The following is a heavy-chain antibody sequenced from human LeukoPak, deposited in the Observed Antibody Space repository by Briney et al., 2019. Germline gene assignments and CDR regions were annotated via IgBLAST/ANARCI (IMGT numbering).Heavy chain of an antibody. CDR2: IYYSGST. Sequence: SETLSLTCTVSGGSISSYYWSWIRQPPGKGLEWIGYIYYSGSTNYNPSLKSRVTISVDTSKNQFSLKLSSVTAADTAVYYCARERYYYGSGSLPFKWFDPWGQGTLVTVSS. CDR3: ARERYYYGSGSLPFKWFDP. J-gene: IGHJ5*02. D-gene: IGHD3-10*01. V-gene: IGHV4-59*01. CDR1: GGSISSYY.